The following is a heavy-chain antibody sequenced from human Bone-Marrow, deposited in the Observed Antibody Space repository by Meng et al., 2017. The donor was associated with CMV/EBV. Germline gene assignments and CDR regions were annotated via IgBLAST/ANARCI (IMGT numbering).Heavy chain of an antibody. J-gene: IGHJ6*02. V-gene: IGHV5-51*01. D-gene: IGHD4-11*01. CDR1: GYSFTSYW. CDR3: ARHGHSNYVGYYGMDV. Sequence: GESLKISCKGSGYSFTSYWIGWVRQMPGKGLEWMGIIYPGDSDTRYSPSFQGQVTISADKSISTAYLQWSSLKASDTAKYYCARHGHSNYVGYYGMDVWGQGTTVTVSS. CDR2: IYPGDSDT.